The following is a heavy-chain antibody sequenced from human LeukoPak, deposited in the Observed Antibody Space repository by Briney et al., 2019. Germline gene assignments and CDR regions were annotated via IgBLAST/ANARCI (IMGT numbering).Heavy chain of an antibody. CDR2: ITGSGGNT. J-gene: IGHJ4*02. D-gene: IGHD6-19*01. V-gene: IGHV3-23*01. CDR1: GFTFSTYA. CDR3: AKTSGWPYYFDY. Sequence: GGALRLSCAASGFTFSTYAMSWVRQPPGKGLEWVSAITGSGGNTYYADSVKGRFTISRDNSKNTVYLQVNSLRAEDTAVYYCAKTSGWPYYFDYWGQGTLVTVSS.